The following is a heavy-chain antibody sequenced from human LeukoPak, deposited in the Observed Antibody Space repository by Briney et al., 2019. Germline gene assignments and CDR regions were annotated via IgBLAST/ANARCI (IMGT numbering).Heavy chain of an antibody. CDR3: ARGRRGDGYNYDY. CDR1: GYNFTSYH. Sequence: GASVKVSCKASGYNFTSYHIHWVRQAPGQGLEWMGIFNPSGGSTSYAQKFQGRVTMTRDTSTSTVYMELSSLRSEDTAVYYCARGRRGDGYNYDYWGQGTLVTVSS. CDR2: FNPSGGST. V-gene: IGHV1-46*01. D-gene: IGHD5-24*01. J-gene: IGHJ4*02.